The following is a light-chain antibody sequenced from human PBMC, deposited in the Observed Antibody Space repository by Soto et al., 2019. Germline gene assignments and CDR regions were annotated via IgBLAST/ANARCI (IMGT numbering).Light chain of an antibody. J-gene: IGLJ2*01. Sequence: QSALTQPASVCGSPGQSITISCTGTSSDVGGYNYVSWYQQHPGKAPKLMIYDVSNRPSGVSNRFSGSKSGNTASLTISGLQAEDEADYYCSSYTSSSTLAFGGGTKLTVL. V-gene: IGLV2-14*01. CDR3: SSYTSSSTLA. CDR1: SSDVGGYNY. CDR2: DVS.